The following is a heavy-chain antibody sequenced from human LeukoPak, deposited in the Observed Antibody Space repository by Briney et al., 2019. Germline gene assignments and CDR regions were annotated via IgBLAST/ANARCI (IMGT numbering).Heavy chain of an antibody. V-gene: IGHV3-7*03. CDR2: INQDGSER. J-gene: IGHJ4*02. Sequence: GGSLRLSCAASGFTFRNYWMTWVRQAPGKGLEWVANINQDGSERFYVDSAKGRFTISRDYAENSLFLQMNSLRAEDTAVYYCATSRSFDYWGQGTLVTVSS. CDR1: GFTFRNYW. CDR3: ATSRSFDY.